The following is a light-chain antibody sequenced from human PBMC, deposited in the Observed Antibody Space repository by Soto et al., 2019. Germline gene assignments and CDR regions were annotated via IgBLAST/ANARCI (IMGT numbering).Light chain of an antibody. Sequence: YALTQPPSASGSPGQSVTISCAGTINDVGGYNYVSWYQQHPGKVPQLMIYQVTKRPSGVPDRFSASKSDTTASLTISGLQAEDEGDYYCMSYAGGNRFVFGTGTKVTVL. J-gene: IGLJ1*01. CDR3: MSYAGGNRFV. V-gene: IGLV2-8*01. CDR2: QVT. CDR1: INDVGGYNY.